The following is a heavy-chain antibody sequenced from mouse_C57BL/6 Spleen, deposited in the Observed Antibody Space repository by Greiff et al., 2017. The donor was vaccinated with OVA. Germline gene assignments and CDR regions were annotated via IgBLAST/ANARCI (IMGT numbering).Heavy chain of an antibody. CDR2: IDPSDSET. CDR3: ATRTDGYYVAMDY. CDR1: GYTFTSYW. V-gene: IGHV1-52*01. D-gene: IGHD2-3*01. J-gene: IGHJ4*01. Sequence: QVQLQQPGAELVRPGSSVKLSCKASGYTFTSYWMHWVKQRPIQGLEWIGNIDPSDSETNYNQKFKDKATLTVDKSSSTAYMQLSSLTSEDSAVYYCATRTDGYYVAMDYWGQGTSVTVSS.